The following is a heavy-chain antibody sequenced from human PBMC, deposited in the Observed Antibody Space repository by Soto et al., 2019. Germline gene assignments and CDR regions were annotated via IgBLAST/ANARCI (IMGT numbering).Heavy chain of an antibody. D-gene: IGHD1-26*01. CDR1: GFTFSSYG. V-gene: IGHV3-30*18. J-gene: IGHJ4*02. Sequence: QVQLVESGGGVVQPGRSLRLSCAASGFTFSSYGMHWVRQAPGKGLEWVAVISYDGSNKYYADCVKGRFTMTKDNSKNTRYRQMNSLRAEDTAVYYCAKDKGIVGATPHYWGQGPLVTVSS. CDR3: AKDKGIVGATPHY. CDR2: ISYDGSNK.